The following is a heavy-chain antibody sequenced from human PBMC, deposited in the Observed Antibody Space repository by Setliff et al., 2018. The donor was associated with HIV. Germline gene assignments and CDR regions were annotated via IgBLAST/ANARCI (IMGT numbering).Heavy chain of an antibody. CDR2: INTSTGNP. D-gene: IGHD4-17*01. CDR1: GYTFSNYG. CDR3: ARDHDYGDLSRNWFYMDV. J-gene: IGHJ6*03. V-gene: IGHV7-4-1*02. Sequence: GASVKVSCKASGYTFSNYGMNWVRQAPGQGLEWMGWINTSTGNPTYAQDFTGRFVFSLDTSVSTAYLQISSLKAEDTAVYYCARDHDYGDLSRNWFYMDVWGKGTTVTVSS.